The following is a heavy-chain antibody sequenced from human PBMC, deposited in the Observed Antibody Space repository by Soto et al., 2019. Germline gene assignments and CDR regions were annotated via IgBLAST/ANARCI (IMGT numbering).Heavy chain of an antibody. Sequence: QVQLVESGGGVVQPGRSLRLSCAASGFTFSTYGMHWVRQAPGKGLEWVAVIWYAVTNKYYADSVKGRFTISRDNSKNTLYLQMNSLRAEDTAVYYCARDEGAGGCEPTAYWGQGTLVTVSS. CDR3: ARDEGAGGCEPTAY. D-gene: IGHD2-15*01. V-gene: IGHV3-33*01. CDR2: IWYAVTNK. J-gene: IGHJ4*02. CDR1: GFTFSTYG.